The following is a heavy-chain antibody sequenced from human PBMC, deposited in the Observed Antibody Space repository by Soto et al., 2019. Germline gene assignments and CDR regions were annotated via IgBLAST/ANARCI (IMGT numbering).Heavy chain of an antibody. CDR2: IIPILGIA. D-gene: IGHD3-22*01. Sequence: QVQLVQSGAEVKKPGSSVKVSCKASGGTFSSYTISWVRQAPGQGLEWMGRIIPILGIANYAQKFQGRVTITADKSTSTAYMELSSLRSEDTAVYYCASYYYDSSGYYSFYWGQGTLVTVSS. V-gene: IGHV1-69*02. J-gene: IGHJ4*02. CDR3: ASYYYDSSGYYSFY. CDR1: GGTFSSYT.